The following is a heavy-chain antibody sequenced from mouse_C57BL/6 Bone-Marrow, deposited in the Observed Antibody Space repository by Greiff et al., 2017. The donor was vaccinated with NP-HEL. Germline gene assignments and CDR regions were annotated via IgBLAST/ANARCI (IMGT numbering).Heavy chain of an antibody. CDR1: GYTFTSYG. D-gene: IGHD2-4*01. V-gene: IGHV1-81*01. CDR2: IYPRSGNT. Sequence: QVQLQQSGAELARPGASVKLSCKASGYTFTSYGISWVKQRTGQGLEWIGEIYPRSGNTYYNEKFKGKATLTADKSSSTAYMELRSLTSEDFAVYFCARDYDYGWFAYWGQGTLVTVSA. J-gene: IGHJ3*01. CDR3: ARDYDYGWFAY.